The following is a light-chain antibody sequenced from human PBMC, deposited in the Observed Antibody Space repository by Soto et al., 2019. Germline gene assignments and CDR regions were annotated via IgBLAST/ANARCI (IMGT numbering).Light chain of an antibody. J-gene: IGLJ2*01. CDR2: DNS. CDR1: NSNIGNNF. Sequence: QSVLTQPPSVSAAPGQNVTISCAGSNSNIGNNFVSWYQQFPATSPKFLIYDNSKRPSGIPDRFSGSRSGTSATLGITGRQTGDEADYYCGTWDSSLSVVVFGGGTKLTVL. CDR3: GTWDSSLSVVV. V-gene: IGLV1-51*01.